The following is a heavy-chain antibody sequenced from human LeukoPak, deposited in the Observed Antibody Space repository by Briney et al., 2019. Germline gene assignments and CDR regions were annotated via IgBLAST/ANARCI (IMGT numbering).Heavy chain of an antibody. CDR3: ARESVAYDTNP. J-gene: IGHJ5*02. CDR1: GGSISSGDYY. V-gene: IGHV4-30-4*08. Sequence: PSENLSLTCTVSGGSISSGDYYWRWIRQPRGKGLQRIGYIYYSGSAYYNPSLKSRVTISVDTSKNQFSLKLSSVTAAVKAWDCGARESVAYDTNPSGQGTLVTVSS. CDR2: IYYSGSA. D-gene: IGHD3-22*01.